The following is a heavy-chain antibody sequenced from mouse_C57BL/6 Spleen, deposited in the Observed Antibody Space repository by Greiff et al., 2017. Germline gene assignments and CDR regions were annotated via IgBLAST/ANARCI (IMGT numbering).Heavy chain of an antibody. J-gene: IGHJ1*03. CDR3: ARAPWDGYRYFDV. CDR2: ISDGGSYT. V-gene: IGHV5-4*01. Sequence: EVQVVESGGGLVKPGGSLKLSCAASGFTFSSYAMSWVRQTPEKRLEWVATISDGGSYTYYPDNVKGRFTISRDNAKNNLYLQMSHLKSEDTAMYYCARAPWDGYRYFDVWGTGTTVTVSS. CDR1: GFTFSSYA. D-gene: IGHD2-3*01.